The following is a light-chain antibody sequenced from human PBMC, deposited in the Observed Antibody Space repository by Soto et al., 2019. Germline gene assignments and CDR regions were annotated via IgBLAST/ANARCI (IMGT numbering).Light chain of an antibody. Sequence: QSVLTLPPSVSAAPGQKVTISCTGSSSDIGPHHVSWYQQVPGTAPKLLVYENSKRPSGIPDRFSGSKSGTSATLGITGLQTGDEADYYCGTWGTSLSRVFGTGSKVTVL. CDR1: SSDIGPHH. CDR3: GTWGTSLSRV. CDR2: ENS. V-gene: IGLV1-51*02. J-gene: IGLJ1*01.